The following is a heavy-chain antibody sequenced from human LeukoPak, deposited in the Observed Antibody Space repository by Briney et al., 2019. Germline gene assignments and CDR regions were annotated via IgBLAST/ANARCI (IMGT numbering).Heavy chain of an antibody. D-gene: IGHD3-22*01. V-gene: IGHV4-59*01. J-gene: IGHJ3*01. CDR1: GGSISTYF. Sequence: PSETLSLTCTVSGGSISTYFWSWIRQPPGKGLEWIGYVYYSGSTNYNPSLKSRVSISVDTSENQFSLKLTSVTAADTAVYYCAEDSNYDSSGYYPIWGQGTMVTVSS. CDR2: VYYSGST. CDR3: AEDSNYDSSGYYPI.